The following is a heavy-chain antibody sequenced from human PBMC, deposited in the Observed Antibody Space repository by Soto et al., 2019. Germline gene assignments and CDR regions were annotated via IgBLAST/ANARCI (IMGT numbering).Heavy chain of an antibody. CDR2: ISYDGSNK. Sequence: GGSLRLSCAAPGFTFSSYGMHWVRQAPGKGLEWVAVISYDGSNKYYADTVKGRFTISRDNSKNTLYLQMNSLRAEDTAVYYCAKVYLGRFLEWSPFDYWGQGTLVTVSS. CDR1: GFTFSSYG. J-gene: IGHJ4*02. CDR3: AKVYLGRFLEWSPFDY. V-gene: IGHV3-30*18. D-gene: IGHD3-3*01.